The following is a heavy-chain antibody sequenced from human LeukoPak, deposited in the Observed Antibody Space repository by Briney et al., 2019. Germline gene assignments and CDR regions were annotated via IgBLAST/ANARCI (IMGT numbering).Heavy chain of an antibody. Sequence: PSETLSLTCTVSGGSISSDYWSWIRQPDGKGLEWIGRIYTSGSTTHNPSLKSRVTMSVDTSKSQFSLNLMSVTAADTAVYYCTRDTGTTGEVKFDPWGQGTLVTVSS. CDR1: GGSISSDY. V-gene: IGHV4-4*07. D-gene: IGHD4-17*01. CDR3: TRDTGTTGEVKFDP. J-gene: IGHJ5*02. CDR2: IYTSGST.